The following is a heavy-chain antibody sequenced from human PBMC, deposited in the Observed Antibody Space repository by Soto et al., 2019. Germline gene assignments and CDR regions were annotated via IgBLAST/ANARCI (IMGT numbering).Heavy chain of an antibody. V-gene: IGHV1-18*01. Sequence: QVQLEQSGAEVKKPGASVKVSCKASGYTFTSYGISWARQAPGQGLEWMGWISVHNGNTDYAQKLQGRVTMTADTSTSTAYMELRSLRSDDTAVYYCARDTMVTTNWFDPWGQGTLVTVSS. J-gene: IGHJ5*02. CDR1: GYTFTSYG. CDR2: ISVHNGNT. D-gene: IGHD3-10*01. CDR3: ARDTMVTTNWFDP.